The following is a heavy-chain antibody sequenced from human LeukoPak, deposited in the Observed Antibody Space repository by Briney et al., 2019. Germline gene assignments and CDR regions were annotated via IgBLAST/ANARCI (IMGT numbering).Heavy chain of an antibody. CDR3: AKGAVAGTLYFDY. D-gene: IGHD6-19*01. J-gene: IGHJ4*02. CDR1: GFTFSSYA. Sequence: PGGSLRLSCAASGFTFSSYAMNWVRQAPGKGLQWVSAISGSGGSTYYADSVKGRFTISRANSKNTLYLQMNSLRAEDTAVYYCAKGAVAGTLYFDYWGQETLVTVSS. V-gene: IGHV3-23*01. CDR2: ISGSGGST.